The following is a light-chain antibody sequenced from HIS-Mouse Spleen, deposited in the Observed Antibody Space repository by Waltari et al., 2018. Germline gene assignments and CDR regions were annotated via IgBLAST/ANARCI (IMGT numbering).Light chain of an antibody. J-gene: IGLJ2*01. V-gene: IGLV2-8*01. CDR2: EVS. Sequence: QSALSQPPSASGSPGQSVTISCTGTSSYAGGYDYVSRYQQHPGKAPKLMIYEVSKRPSGVPDRFSGSKSGNTASLTVSGLQAEDEADYYCSSYAGSNNLVFGGGTKLTVL. CDR1: SSYAGGYDY. CDR3: SSYAGSNNLV.